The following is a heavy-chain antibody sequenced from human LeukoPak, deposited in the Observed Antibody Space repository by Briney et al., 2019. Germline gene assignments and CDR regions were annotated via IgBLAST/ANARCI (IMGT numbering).Heavy chain of an antibody. Sequence: SETLSLTCTVSGGSISSYYWSWIRQPPGKGLEWIGYIYYSGSTNYNPSLKSRVTISVDTSKNQFSLKLSSVTAADTAVYYCARAYYGSGSDQCTFDPWGQGTLVTVSS. CDR3: ARAYYGSGSDQCTFDP. CDR1: GGSISSYY. J-gene: IGHJ5*02. CDR2: IYYSGST. D-gene: IGHD3-10*01. V-gene: IGHV4-59*01.